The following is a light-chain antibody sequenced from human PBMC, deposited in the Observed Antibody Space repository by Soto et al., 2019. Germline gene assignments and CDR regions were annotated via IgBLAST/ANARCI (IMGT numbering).Light chain of an antibody. V-gene: IGKV3-20*01. CDR1: QTVSSNY. Sequence: VLTRSPGTLSLSPGERATLSCMSSQTVSSNYLAWYQQKPGQAPRLLIYGSSSRATGIPDRFSGSGSGTDFTLTIDRLEPEDFAVYYCQQYGSSPSWTFGQGTNVDIK. J-gene: IGKJ1*01. CDR3: QQYGSSPSWT. CDR2: GSS.